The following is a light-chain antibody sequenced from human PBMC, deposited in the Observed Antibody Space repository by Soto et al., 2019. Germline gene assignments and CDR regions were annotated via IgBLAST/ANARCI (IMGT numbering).Light chain of an antibody. CDR2: WAS. V-gene: IGKV4-1*01. CDR1: QGVLYSSINKNY. J-gene: IGKJ1*01. CDR3: QQYSSTPWT. Sequence: DIVMTQSPDSLAVSLGERATINCKSSQGVLYSSINKNYLAWYQQKSGQPPKVLIYWASTRESGVPDRFSGSGSGTDFTLTISSLQAEDVAVYYCQQYSSTPWTFGQGTRVEIK.